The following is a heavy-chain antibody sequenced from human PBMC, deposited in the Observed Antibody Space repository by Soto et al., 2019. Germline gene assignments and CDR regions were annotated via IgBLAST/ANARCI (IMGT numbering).Heavy chain of an antibody. J-gene: IGHJ6*02. D-gene: IGHD3-10*01. CDR2: IIPIFGTA. CDR1: GGTFSSYA. CDR3: ARSRVRVRGVYYYYYYGMDV. Sequence: SVKVSCKASGGTFSSYAISWVRQAPGQGLEWMGGIIPIFGTANYAQKFQGRVTVTADESTSTAYMELSSLRSEDTAVYYCARSRVRVRGVYYYYYYGMDVWGQGTTVTVSS. V-gene: IGHV1-69*13.